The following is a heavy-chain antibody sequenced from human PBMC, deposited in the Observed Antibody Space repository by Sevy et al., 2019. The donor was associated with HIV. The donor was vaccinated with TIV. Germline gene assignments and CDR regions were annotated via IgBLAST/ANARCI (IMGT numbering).Heavy chain of an antibody. J-gene: IGHJ2*01. D-gene: IGHD3-16*01. V-gene: IGHV3-53*01. CDR2: IYTGGST. CDR3: AGDHGGVQDWYFDL. Sequence: GGSLRLSCAASGFTVSNNYMSWVRQAPGKGLEWVSVIYTGGSTYYVDSVEGRFTMSRDDSKNTVYLEMNNLSAEDTAIYSCAGDHGGVQDWYFDLWGRGTLVTVSS. CDR1: GFTVSNNY.